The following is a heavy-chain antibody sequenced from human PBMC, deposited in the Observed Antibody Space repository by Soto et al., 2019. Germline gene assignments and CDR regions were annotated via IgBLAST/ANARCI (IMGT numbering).Heavy chain of an antibody. CDR3: ARALCSGGSCYYTA. Sequence: ASVKVSCKASGYTFTGYYMHWVRQAPGQGLEWMVWINPNSGGTNYAQKFQGWVTMTRDTSISTGYMELSRLRSDDTAVYYCARALCSGGSCYYTAWVKGTLITVSS. J-gene: IGHJ4*02. CDR1: GYTFTGYY. D-gene: IGHD2-15*01. V-gene: IGHV1-2*04. CDR2: INPNSGGT.